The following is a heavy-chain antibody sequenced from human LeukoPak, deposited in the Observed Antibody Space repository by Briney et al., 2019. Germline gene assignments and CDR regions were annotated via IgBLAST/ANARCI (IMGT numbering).Heavy chain of an antibody. CDR2: TYTSGST. V-gene: IGHV4-4*07. CDR1: GGSISSYY. D-gene: IGHD5-24*01. Sequence: PSETLSLTCTVSGGSISSYYWSWIRQPAGKGLEWIGRTYTSGSTNYNPSLKSRVTISVDTSKNQFSLKLSSVTAADTAVYYCARGVGYNYRLYHFDYWGQGTLVTVSS. CDR3: ARGVGYNYRLYHFDY. J-gene: IGHJ4*02.